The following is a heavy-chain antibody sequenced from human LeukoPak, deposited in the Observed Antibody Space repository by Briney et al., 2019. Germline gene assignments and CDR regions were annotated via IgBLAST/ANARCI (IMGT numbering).Heavy chain of an antibody. Sequence: PGRSLRLSYAASGFTFDDYAMHWVRQAPGKGLEWVSGISWNSGSIGYADSVKGRFTISRDSAKNSLYLQMNSLRAEDTAVYYCARARSPWVDFWSGYSDYWGQGTLVTVSS. CDR2: ISWNSGSI. CDR3: ARARSPWVDFWSGYSDY. J-gene: IGHJ4*02. D-gene: IGHD3-3*01. V-gene: IGHV3-9*01. CDR1: GFTFDDYA.